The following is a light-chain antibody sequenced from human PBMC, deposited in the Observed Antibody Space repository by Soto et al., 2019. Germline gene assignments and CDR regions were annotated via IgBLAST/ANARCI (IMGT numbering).Light chain of an antibody. CDR3: QQYNNWPLT. Sequence: EVVMTQSPATLPVSPGGRATVSCRASQSVSNTLAWYQQKPGQPPRLLMYAASTRVAGIPARFSGSGSGTEFTLTISSLQSEDCEVYYCQQYNNWPLTFGGGTKVDIK. CDR1: QSVSNT. J-gene: IGKJ4*01. V-gene: IGKV3-15*01. CDR2: AAS.